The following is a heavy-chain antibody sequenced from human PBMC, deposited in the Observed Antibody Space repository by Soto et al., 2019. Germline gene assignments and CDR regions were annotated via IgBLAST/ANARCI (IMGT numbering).Heavy chain of an antibody. CDR3: ARDRGSSWYAAYYYGMDV. D-gene: IGHD6-13*01. CDR1: GFTFSSYG. CDR2: IWYDGSNK. V-gene: IGHV3-33*01. Sequence: QVPLVESGGGVVQPGRSLRLSCAASGFTFSSYGMHWVRQAPGKGLEWVAVIWYDGSNKYYADSVKGRFTISRDNSKNTLYLQMNSLRAEDTAVYYCARDRGSSWYAAYYYGMDVWGQGTTVTVSS. J-gene: IGHJ6*02.